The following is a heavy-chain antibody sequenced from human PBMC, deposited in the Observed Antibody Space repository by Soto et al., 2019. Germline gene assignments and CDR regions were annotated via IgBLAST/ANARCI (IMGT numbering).Heavy chain of an antibody. D-gene: IGHD2-2*01. CDR1: GFTFSSYS. CDR3: AITFQEIVVVPAAVDY. J-gene: IGHJ4*02. CDR2: ISSSSSTI. V-gene: IGHV3-48*01. Sequence: GGSLRLSCAASGFTFSSYSMNWVRQAPGKGLEWVSYISSSSSTINYADSVKGRFTISRDNAKNSLYLQMNSLRAEDTAVYYCAITFQEIVVVPAAVDYWGQGTLVTVSS.